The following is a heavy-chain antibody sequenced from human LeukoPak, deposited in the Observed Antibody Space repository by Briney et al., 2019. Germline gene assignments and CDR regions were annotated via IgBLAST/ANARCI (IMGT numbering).Heavy chain of an antibody. J-gene: IGHJ5*02. CDR1: GFTFSSYG. V-gene: IGHV3-30*03. CDR3: ASLATIIIVPTATPHDYFDP. D-gene: IGHD2-2*01. Sequence: GGSLRLSCAASGFTFSSYGMHWVRQAPGKGLEWVAVISYDGSNKYYADSLKGRFTISRDNSKNTLSLQMNSLRVEDTAVYYCASLATIIIVPTATPHDYFDPWGQGTVVTVSS. CDR2: ISYDGSNK.